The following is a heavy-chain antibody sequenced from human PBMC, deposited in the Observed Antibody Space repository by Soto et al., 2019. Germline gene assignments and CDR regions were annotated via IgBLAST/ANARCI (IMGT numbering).Heavy chain of an antibody. CDR1: GGTFSSYA. J-gene: IGHJ6*02. D-gene: IGHD1-7*01. CDR2: IIPIFGTA. V-gene: IGHV1-69*06. Sequence: QVQLVQSGAEVKKPGSSMKVSCKASGGTFSSYAISWVRQAPGQGLEWMGGIIPIFGTANYAQKFQGRVTITADKSTSTAYMELSSLRSEDTAVYYCASALDWNYGEWDYYYGMDVWGQGTTVTVSS. CDR3: ASALDWNYGEWDYYYGMDV.